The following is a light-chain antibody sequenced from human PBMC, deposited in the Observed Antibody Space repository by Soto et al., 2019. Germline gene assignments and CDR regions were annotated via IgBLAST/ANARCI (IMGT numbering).Light chain of an antibody. Sequence: IELTQSPSSLSASVGDRVTITCRASQGIGSYLAWYQQKPGEEPKLLIFAASTLKSGVPSRFSGSGSGTEFTLTISSLQAEDFATYYCQQLSTYPSTFGGGTK. CDR1: QGIGSY. J-gene: IGKJ4*01. CDR2: AAS. V-gene: IGKV1-9*01. CDR3: QQLSTYPST.